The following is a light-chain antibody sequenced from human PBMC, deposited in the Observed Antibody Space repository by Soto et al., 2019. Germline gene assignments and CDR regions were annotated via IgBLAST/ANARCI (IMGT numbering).Light chain of an antibody. CDR3: QQYGSSPLT. V-gene: IGKV3-20*01. CDR1: QSVSSSY. CDR2: GAS. Sequence: EIVLTQSPGTLSLSPGERATLSCRASQSVSSSYLAWYQQKPGQAPRLLIYGASSRATGIPDRLSGSGSGTDFTLTISRLEPEDFAVYYWQQYGSSPLTFGQGTKVEI. J-gene: IGKJ1*01.